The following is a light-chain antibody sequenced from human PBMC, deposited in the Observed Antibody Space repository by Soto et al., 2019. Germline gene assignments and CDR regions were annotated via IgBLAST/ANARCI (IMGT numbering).Light chain of an antibody. CDR1: SSDVGGYNY. V-gene: IGLV2-14*01. J-gene: IGLJ2*01. CDR2: EVT. Sequence: QSALTQPASVSGSLGQSITISCTGTSSDVGGYNYVSWYQQHPGKAPKLMIFEVTNRPSGVSNRFSGSKSGNTASLTISGLQPEDDADYYCSSFTSSSTQVFGGGTKLTVL. CDR3: SSFTSSSTQV.